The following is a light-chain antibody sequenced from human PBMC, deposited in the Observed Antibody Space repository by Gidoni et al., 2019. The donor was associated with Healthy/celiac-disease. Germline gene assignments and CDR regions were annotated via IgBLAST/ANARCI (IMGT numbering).Light chain of an antibody. CDR2: DAS. CDR1: QGIRND. CDR3: LQDYNYPWT. V-gene: IGKV1-6*01. J-gene: IGKJ1*01. Sequence: AIQLTQSPSSLSASVGDRITITCRASQGIRNDLGWYQQKPGKAPKLLIYDASSLQSGVPSSVSGSGSGTDFTLTISSLQPEDFATYYCLQDYNYPWTFGQGTKVEIK.